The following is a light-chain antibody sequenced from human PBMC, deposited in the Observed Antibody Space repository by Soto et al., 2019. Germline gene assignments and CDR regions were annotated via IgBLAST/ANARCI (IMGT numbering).Light chain of an antibody. CDR1: QSVLYSSNNKNY. J-gene: IGKJ4*01. CDR2: WAS. Sequence: DIVMTQSPDSLAVSLGERATINCKFSQSVLYSSNNKNYLAWYQQKPGQPPKLLIYWASTRESAVPDRFSGSGAGTNFPLTISSLQAEDVAFSYCQQYYSSPPPCGGGTKVEIK. V-gene: IGKV4-1*01. CDR3: QQYYSSPPP.